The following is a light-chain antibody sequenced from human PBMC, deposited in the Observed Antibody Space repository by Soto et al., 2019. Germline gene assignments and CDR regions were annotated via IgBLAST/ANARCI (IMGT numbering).Light chain of an antibody. Sequence: DIRMTQSPPSLSASVGDKITITCRASHGINNYLAWYQQKPGEVPKLLIYAASPLQAEVPSRFSGSGTGTVFTLTINIHQPEDGGSYYCQMYNSVPRTFGQGTKVEIK. CDR2: AAS. V-gene: IGKV1-27*01. J-gene: IGKJ1*01. CDR1: HGINNY. CDR3: QMYNSVPRT.